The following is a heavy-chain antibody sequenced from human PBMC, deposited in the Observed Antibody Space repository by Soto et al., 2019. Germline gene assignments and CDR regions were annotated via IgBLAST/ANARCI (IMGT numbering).Heavy chain of an antibody. D-gene: IGHD6-6*01. V-gene: IGHV1-69*01. J-gene: IGHJ6*02. Sequence: QVQLVQSGAEVKKPGSSVKVSCKASGGTFSSYAISWVRQAPGQGLEWMGGIIPIFGTANYAQKFQGRVRITADESKSPAYMELSSLRSEDTAVYYCARSRYSSSPAGYYDYGMDVWGQGPTVTVSS. CDR2: IIPIFGTA. CDR1: GGTFSSYA. CDR3: ARSRYSSSPAGYYDYGMDV.